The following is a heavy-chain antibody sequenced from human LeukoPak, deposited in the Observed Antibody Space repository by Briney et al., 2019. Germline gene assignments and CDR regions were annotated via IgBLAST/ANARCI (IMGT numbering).Heavy chain of an antibody. V-gene: IGHV4-34*01. CDR2: INHSGST. CDR1: GGSFSGYY. Sequence: SETLSLTCAVYGGSFSGYYWSWIRQPPGKGLEWIGEINHSGSTNYNPSLKSRVTISVDTSKNQFSLKLSSVTAADTAVYYCARGPFCSSTSCPYYYYYGMDAWGQGTTVTVSS. CDR3: ARGPFCSSTSCPYYYYYGMDA. D-gene: IGHD2-2*01. J-gene: IGHJ6*02.